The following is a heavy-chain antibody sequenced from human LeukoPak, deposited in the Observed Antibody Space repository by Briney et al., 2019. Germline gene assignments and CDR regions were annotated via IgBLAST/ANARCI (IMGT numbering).Heavy chain of an antibody. Sequence: GGSLRLSCEASGFTFDDYAMHWVRQAPGKGLEWVSGISWNSGSIGYADSVKGRFTISRDNAKNSLYLQMNSLRAEDTALYYCAKEASRSGLDYWGQGTLVTVSS. J-gene: IGHJ4*02. V-gene: IGHV3-9*01. D-gene: IGHD6-19*01. CDR1: GFTFDDYA. CDR2: ISWNSGSI. CDR3: AKEASRSGLDY.